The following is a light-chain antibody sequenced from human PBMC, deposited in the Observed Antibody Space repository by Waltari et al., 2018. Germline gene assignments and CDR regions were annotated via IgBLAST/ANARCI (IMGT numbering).Light chain of an antibody. CDR2: RQN. J-gene: IGLJ3*02. CDR1: NDNVGNQG. V-gene: IGLV10-54*04. CDR3: AAWDDRLSVWM. Sequence: QAGLTQPPSVSKGLKQTATLTCTGNNDNVGNQGAPWLQQHRGHPPKLLSYRQNKRPSGVSEGFSASRSGNTASLTITGLQPEDEADYYCAAWDDRLSVWMFCGGTKLTVL.